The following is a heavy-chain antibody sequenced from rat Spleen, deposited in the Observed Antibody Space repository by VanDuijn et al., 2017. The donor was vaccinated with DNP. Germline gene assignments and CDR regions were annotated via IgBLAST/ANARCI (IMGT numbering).Heavy chain of an antibody. Sequence: EVQLQESGPGLVKPSQSLSLTCSVTGYSITSSYRWNWIRKFPGNKLEWMGYINSAGSTNYNPSLKSRISITRDTSKNQFFLQVNSVTTEDTATYYCAREGYYSSYIPYYFDYWGQGVMVTVSS. CDR3: AREGYYSSYIPYYFDY. D-gene: IGHD1-2*01. CDR1: GYSITSSYR. V-gene: IGHV3-3*01. J-gene: IGHJ2*01. CDR2: INSAGST.